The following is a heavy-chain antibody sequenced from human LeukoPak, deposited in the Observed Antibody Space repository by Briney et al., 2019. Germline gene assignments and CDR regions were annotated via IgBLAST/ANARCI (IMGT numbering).Heavy chain of an antibody. J-gene: IGHJ4*02. V-gene: IGHV1-18*01. D-gene: IGHD1-26*01. Sequence: GAAVNLCCTASGYTFTSYGISWVRQAPGQGLGWMGWIRAYNGNTNYAQTFQGRVTMTTDTSTSTAYMELRRLRSVDTAVYYCARGGTYSRALLVYSGQTTPLSASS. CDR1: GYTFTSYG. CDR3: ARGGTYSRALLVY. CDR2: IRAYNGNT.